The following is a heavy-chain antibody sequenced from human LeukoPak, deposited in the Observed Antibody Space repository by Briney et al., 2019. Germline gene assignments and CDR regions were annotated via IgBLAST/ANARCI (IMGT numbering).Heavy chain of an antibody. D-gene: IGHD3-3*01. CDR3: AKPEHYDFWSGYPLGY. CDR1: GFTFSSYW. Sequence: PGRSLRLSCAASGFTFSSYWMHWVRQAPGKGLVWVSRINSDGSSTSYADSVKGRFTISRDNAKNTLYLQMNSLRAEDTAVYYCAKPEHYDFWSGYPLGYWGQGTLVTVSS. V-gene: IGHV3-74*01. J-gene: IGHJ4*02. CDR2: INSDGSST.